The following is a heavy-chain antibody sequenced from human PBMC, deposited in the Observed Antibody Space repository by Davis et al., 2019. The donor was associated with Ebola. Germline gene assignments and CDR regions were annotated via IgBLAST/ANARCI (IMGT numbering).Heavy chain of an antibody. CDR1: GFTLSRYY. CDR2: IGTAGDT. V-gene: IGHV3-13*01. D-gene: IGHD2-2*01. J-gene: IGHJ5*02. CDR3: ARGAQLLSFDP. Sequence: PGGPLRLSFAASGFTLSRYYMHWVRQATGKGLEWVSSIGTAGDTYHPGSVKGRFTISRENAKNSLYLQRNSLRAEDTAVYYRARGAQLLSFDPWGQGTLVTVSS.